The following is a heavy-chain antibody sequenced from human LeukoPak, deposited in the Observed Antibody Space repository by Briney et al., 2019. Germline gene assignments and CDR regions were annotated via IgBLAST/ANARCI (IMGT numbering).Heavy chain of an antibody. Sequence: GGSLRLSCAASGFTVSSNYMSWVRQAPGKGLEWVSVIYSGGSTYYADSVKGRFTISRDNSKNTLYLQMNSLRAEDTAVYYCASYPPIVVVPAASFDYWGQGTLVTVSS. J-gene: IGHJ4*02. V-gene: IGHV3-66*02. CDR3: ASYPPIVVVPAASFDY. D-gene: IGHD2-2*01. CDR2: IYSGGST. CDR1: GFTVSSNY.